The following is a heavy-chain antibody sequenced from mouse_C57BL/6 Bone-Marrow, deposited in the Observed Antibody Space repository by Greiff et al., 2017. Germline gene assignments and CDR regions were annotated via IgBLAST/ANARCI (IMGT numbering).Heavy chain of an antibody. D-gene: IGHD1-1*01. V-gene: IGHV14-2*01. CDR1: GFNIKDYY. CDR2: IDPEDGET. Sequence: VQLQHSGAELVKPGASVKLSCTASGFNIKDYYMHWVKQRTEQGLEWIGRIDPEDGETKYAPKFQGKATITADTSSHTAYLQLSSLTSEDTAVYYCASHYYGSSYDWYFDVWGTGTTVTVAS. CDR3: ASHYYGSSYDWYFDV. J-gene: IGHJ1*03.